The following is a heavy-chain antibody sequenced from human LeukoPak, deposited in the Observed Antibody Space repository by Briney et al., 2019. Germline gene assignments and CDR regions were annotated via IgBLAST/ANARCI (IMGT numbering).Heavy chain of an antibody. V-gene: IGHV3-11*04. D-gene: IGHD5-18*01. J-gene: IGHJ4*02. Sequence: GGSLRLSCAASGFTFSDYYMSWIRQAPGKGLEWVSYISSSGSTIYYADSVKGRFTISRDNAKNSLYLQMNSLRAEDTAVYYCARVLPGGYSNTHAFDYWGQGTLVTVSS. CDR3: ARVLPGGYSNTHAFDY. CDR2: ISSSGSTI. CDR1: GFTFSDYY.